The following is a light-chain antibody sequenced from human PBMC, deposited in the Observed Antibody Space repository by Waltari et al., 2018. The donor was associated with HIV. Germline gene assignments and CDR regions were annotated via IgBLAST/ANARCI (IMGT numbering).Light chain of an antibody. CDR2: EVS. Sequence: QSALTQPASVSGSPGQSITISCTGTSSDVGGYKYVPWYQQHPGKAPKLMIYEVSNRPSGISNRFSGSKSGNTASLTISGLQAEDEADYYCTSYTSSGTLYVFGTGTKVTVL. V-gene: IGLV2-14*01. CDR3: TSYTSSGTLYV. CDR1: SSDVGGYKY. J-gene: IGLJ1*01.